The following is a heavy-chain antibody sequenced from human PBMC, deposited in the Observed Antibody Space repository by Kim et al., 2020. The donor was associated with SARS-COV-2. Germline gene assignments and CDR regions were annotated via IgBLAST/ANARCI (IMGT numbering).Heavy chain of an antibody. V-gene: IGHV3-7*03. J-gene: IGHJ4*02. CDR3: ARDVGVEFDY. CDR1: RLSIHMFS. D-gene: IGHD3-3*01. Sequence: GGSLRLSCVASRLSIHMFSMTWVRQAPGKGLEWVANIKEDGSEKYYADSVKGRFTISRDNSRNSVFLQLDSLRAEDAALYYCARDVGVEFDYWGRGTLVTVSS. CDR2: IKEDGSEK.